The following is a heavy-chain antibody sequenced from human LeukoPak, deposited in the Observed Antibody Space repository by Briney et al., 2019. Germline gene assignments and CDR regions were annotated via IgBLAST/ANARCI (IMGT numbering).Heavy chain of an antibody. V-gene: IGHV1-46*01. Sequence: ASVKVSCKASGYTFTGYYMNWVRQAPGQGLEWMGIINVSGGSTSYAQKFQGRVTMTRDMSTSTVYMELSSLRSEDTAVYYCARATTDSSGYYYGAKWFDPWGQGTLVTVSS. D-gene: IGHD3-22*01. J-gene: IGHJ5*02. CDR3: ARATTDSSGYYYGAKWFDP. CDR2: INVSGGST. CDR1: GYTFTGYY.